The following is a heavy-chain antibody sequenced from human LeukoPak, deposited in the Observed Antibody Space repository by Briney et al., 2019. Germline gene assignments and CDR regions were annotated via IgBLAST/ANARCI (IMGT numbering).Heavy chain of an antibody. CDR2: IYYSGST. CDR3: AAGGYGSGSYWFDP. CDR1: GGSISSGSYY. Sequence: SETLSLTCTVSGGSISSGSYYWSWIRQPAGKGLEWIGSIYYSGSTYYNPSLKSRVTISVDTSKNQFSLKLSSVTAADTAVYYCAAGGYGSGSYWFDPWGQGTLVTVSS. J-gene: IGHJ5*02. D-gene: IGHD3-10*01. V-gene: IGHV4-39*01.